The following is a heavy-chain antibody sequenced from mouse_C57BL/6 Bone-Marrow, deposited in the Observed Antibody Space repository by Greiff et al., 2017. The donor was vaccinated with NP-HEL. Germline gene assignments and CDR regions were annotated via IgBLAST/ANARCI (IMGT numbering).Heavy chain of an antibody. CDR3: ARGGQLRLLDY. Sequence: VQLQQSGPELVKPGASVKISCKASGYSFTSYYIHWVKQRPGQGLEWIGWIYPGSGNTKYNEKFKGKATLTADTSSSTAYMQLSSLTSEDSAVYYCARGGQLRLLDYWGQGTTLTVSS. V-gene: IGHV1-66*01. CDR2: IYPGSGNT. CDR1: GYSFTSYY. D-gene: IGHD3-2*02. J-gene: IGHJ2*01.